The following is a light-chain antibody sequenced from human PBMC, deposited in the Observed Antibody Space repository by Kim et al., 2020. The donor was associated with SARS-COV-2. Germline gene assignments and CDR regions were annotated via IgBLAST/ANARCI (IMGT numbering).Light chain of an antibody. CDR1: QSISSY. Sequence: SVGDRVTITCRASQSISSYLNWYQQKPGKAPKHLIYAASSLQSGVPSRFSGSGSGTDFTLTISSLQPEDFATYYCQQSYSTLALTFGGGTKVDIK. V-gene: IGKV1-39*01. CDR3: QQSYSTLALT. J-gene: IGKJ4*01. CDR2: AAS.